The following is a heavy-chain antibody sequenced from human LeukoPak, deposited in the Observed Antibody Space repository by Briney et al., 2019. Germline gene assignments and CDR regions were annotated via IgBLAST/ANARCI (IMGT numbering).Heavy chain of an antibody. CDR3: ARDMPHNCFDP. V-gene: IGHV1-46*01. CDR2: IYHGGGWT. J-gene: IGHJ5*02. Sequence: ASVKVSCKASGYTFTSYYIHWVRQAPGQGLEWVGLIYHGGGWTNYAQKFQGRVTMTTDTSTSTVYMELSSLRSEDTAVYYCARDMPHNCFDPWGQGTLVTVSP. D-gene: IGHD2-2*01. CDR1: GYTFTSYY.